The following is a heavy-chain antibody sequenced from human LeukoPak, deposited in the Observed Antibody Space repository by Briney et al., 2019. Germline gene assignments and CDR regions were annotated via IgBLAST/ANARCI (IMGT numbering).Heavy chain of an antibody. CDR1: GFTFSSYA. V-gene: IGHV3-20*04. Sequence: GESLKISCAASGFTFSSYAMSWVRQAPGKGLEWVSGIHWNGDSTGYADSVKGRFTISRDNAKNSLYLQMSSLRAEDTALYYCARVQRWGYSNYFDYWGQGTLVTVSS. D-gene: IGHD4-11*01. CDR2: IHWNGDST. J-gene: IGHJ4*02. CDR3: ARVQRWGYSNYFDY.